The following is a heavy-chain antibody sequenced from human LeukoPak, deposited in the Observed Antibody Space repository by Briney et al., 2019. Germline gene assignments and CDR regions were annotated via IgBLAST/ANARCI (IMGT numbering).Heavy chain of an antibody. V-gene: IGHV3-74*01. D-gene: IGHD6-13*01. J-gene: IGHJ4*02. CDR3: ARDFPAAAGDPLPYIDY. CDR2: INTDGSST. Sequence: PGGSLRLSCAASGFTFSSYWMHWVRQAPGKGLVWVPRINTDGSSTSYADSVKGRFTISRDNAKNSLYLQMNSLRAEDTAVYYCARDFPAAAGDPLPYIDYWGQGTLVTVSS. CDR1: GFTFSSYW.